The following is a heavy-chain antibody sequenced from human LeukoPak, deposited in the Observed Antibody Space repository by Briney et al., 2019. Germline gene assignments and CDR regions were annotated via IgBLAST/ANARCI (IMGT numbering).Heavy chain of an antibody. CDR2: ISGSGDST. Sequence: GGSLRLSCAASGFTFSSYSMNWVRQTAGKRLEWVSAISGSGDSTFYADSVKGRFTISRDNSKNTLYLQMNSLGVEDTATYYCAKGHFASSSFFDVWGQGTLVTVSS. D-gene: IGHD6-6*01. V-gene: IGHV3-23*01. CDR3: AKGHFASSSFFDV. CDR1: GFTFSSYS. J-gene: IGHJ4*02.